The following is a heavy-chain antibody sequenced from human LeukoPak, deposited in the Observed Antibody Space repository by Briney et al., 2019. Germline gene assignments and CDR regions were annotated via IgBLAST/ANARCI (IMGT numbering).Heavy chain of an antibody. V-gene: IGHV1-18*04. CDR3: ARAPLRYFDWLPYDAFDI. CDR2: ISAYNGNT. J-gene: IGHJ3*02. Sequence: ASVKLSCKASGYSFTDYYMNWVRQAPGQGLEWMGWISAYNGNTNYAQKLQGRVTMTTDTSTSTAYMELRSLRSDDTAVYYCARAPLRYFDWLPYDAFDIWGQGTMVTVSS. CDR1: GYSFTDYY. D-gene: IGHD3-9*01.